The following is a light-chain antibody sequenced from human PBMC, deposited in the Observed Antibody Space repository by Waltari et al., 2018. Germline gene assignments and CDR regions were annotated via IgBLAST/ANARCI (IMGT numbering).Light chain of an antibody. J-gene: IGLJ1*01. CDR3: ASWDDSHYV. CDR2: DSD. CDR1: SSNIGNNH. Sequence: QSLLTQSPSASGTPGQRVSISCSGSSSNIGNNHVYWYQHFPGTAPRLLIYDSDRRPSGVPERFSASTSGTSASLAISGLRSEDEAVYYCASWDDSHYVFGGGTKVTVL. V-gene: IGLV1-47*02.